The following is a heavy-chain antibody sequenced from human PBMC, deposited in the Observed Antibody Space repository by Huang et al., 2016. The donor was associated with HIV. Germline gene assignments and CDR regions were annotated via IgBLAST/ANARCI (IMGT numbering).Heavy chain of an antibody. V-gene: IGHV3-23*01. Sequence: EVQLLESGGGLVQPGGSLRLSCAASGVTFNNYASNWVRKAQGKGLEGVLTIRGNGGSTYYAASVHGRFTIARDNSKNTLYLHMNSLRVEDTAVYYCAKGIKSSGSYYFDYWGQGTLVTVSS. CDR1: GVTFNNYA. CDR2: IRGNGGST. D-gene: IGHD3-10*01. J-gene: IGHJ4*02. CDR3: AKGIKSSGSYYFDY.